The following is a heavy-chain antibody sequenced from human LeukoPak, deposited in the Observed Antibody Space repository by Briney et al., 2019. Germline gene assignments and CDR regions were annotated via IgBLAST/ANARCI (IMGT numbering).Heavy chain of an antibody. CDR3: VRNLAVAGTCFDS. Sequence: GGSLRLSCAASGFTFRNYWMSWVRQAPGTGLEWVANIKQDGSDRNYVTSVRGRFTITRDNAESSLFLQMNSLRAEDTAVYYCVRNLAVAGTCFDSWGQGTLVTVSS. V-gene: IGHV3-7*03. J-gene: IGHJ4*02. CDR2: IKQDGSDR. CDR1: GFTFRNYW. D-gene: IGHD6-19*01.